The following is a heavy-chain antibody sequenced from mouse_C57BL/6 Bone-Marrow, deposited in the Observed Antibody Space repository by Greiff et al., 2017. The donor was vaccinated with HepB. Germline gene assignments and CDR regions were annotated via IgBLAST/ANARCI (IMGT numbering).Heavy chain of an antibody. J-gene: IGHJ2*01. CDR2: IYPRSGNT. Sequence: QVQLQQSGAELARPGASVKLSCKASGYTFTSYDISWVKQRTGQGLEWIGEIYPRSGNTYYNEKFKGKATLTADKSSSTAYMELRSLTSEDSAVYFCARTYYDYDGLDYWGQGTTLTVSS. CDR1: GYTFTSYD. CDR3: ARTYYDYDGLDY. V-gene: IGHV1-81*01. D-gene: IGHD2-4*01.